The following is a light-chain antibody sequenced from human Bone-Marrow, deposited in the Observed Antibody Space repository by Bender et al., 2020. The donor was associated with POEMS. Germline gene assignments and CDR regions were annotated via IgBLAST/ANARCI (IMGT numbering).Light chain of an antibody. J-gene: IGLJ3*02. CDR3: CSYASGLGV. CDR1: SSDVWSYNL. Sequence: QSALTQPASVSGSPGQSITISCTGASSDVWSYNLVSWYQHHPGKAPIVLIYKDTERPSAVSSRFSGSKSGNTASLTISGLQAEDEADYYCCSYASGLGVFGGGTKLT. CDR2: KDT. V-gene: IGLV2-23*01.